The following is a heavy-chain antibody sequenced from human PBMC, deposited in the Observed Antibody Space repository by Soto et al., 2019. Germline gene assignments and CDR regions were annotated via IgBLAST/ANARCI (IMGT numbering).Heavy chain of an antibody. D-gene: IGHD1-1*01. Sequence: QVQLVQSGAEVKKPGASVKVSCRASGYAFTYYYIHWVRQAPGQGLEWMGIINPIGGDTTYAQKLQGRVTTTRDPYRSTVYMEVTSLASDDAAVYYCARGGTGTTYGFDIWGHGTMVTVAS. CDR1: GYAFTYYY. CDR2: INPIGGDT. J-gene: IGHJ3*02. V-gene: IGHV1-46*03. CDR3: ARGGTGTTYGFDI.